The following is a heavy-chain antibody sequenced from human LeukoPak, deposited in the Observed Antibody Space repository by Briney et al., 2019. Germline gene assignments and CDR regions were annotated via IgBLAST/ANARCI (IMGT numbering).Heavy chain of an antibody. V-gene: IGHV3-21*01. CDR2: ISSSSSYI. Sequence: GGSLRLSCAASGFTFSSYSMNWVRQAPGKGLEWVSSISSSSSYIYYADSVKGRFTLSRDNAKNTLYLQMNSLRAEDTAVYYCARDGYSFGHDFDYWGQGTLVTVSS. J-gene: IGHJ4*02. CDR1: GFTFSSYS. D-gene: IGHD5-18*01. CDR3: ARDGYSFGHDFDY.